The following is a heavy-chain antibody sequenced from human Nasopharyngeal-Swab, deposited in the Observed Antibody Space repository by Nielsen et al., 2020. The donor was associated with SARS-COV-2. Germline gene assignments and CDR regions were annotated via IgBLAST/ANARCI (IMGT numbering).Heavy chain of an antibody. J-gene: IGHJ4*02. Sequence: SVKVPCKASGGTFSSYAISWVRQAPGQGLEWMGGIIPILGIANYAQKFQGRVTITADKSTSTAYMELSSLRSEDTAVYYCARGKAFRPTAMSGYQDYWGQGTLVTVSS. CDR1: GGTFSSYA. CDR3: ARGKAFRPTAMSGYQDY. CDR2: IIPILGIA. V-gene: IGHV1-69*10. D-gene: IGHD2-2*01.